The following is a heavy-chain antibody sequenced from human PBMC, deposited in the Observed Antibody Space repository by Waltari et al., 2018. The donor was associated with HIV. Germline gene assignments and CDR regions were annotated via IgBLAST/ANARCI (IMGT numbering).Heavy chain of an antibody. V-gene: IGHV3-21*02. D-gene: IGHD2-8*01. CDR1: GFIFSDYS. CDR2: IGSSGNYV. Sequence: EVQLVESGGGLVKPGGSLRLSCAASGFIFSDYSLNWVRQAPGKGLEWVSSIGSSGNYVNYADSVKGRCTNSRDNAKNSLYLQMNSLRAEDTAVYYCARIMANGYFDYWGQGTLVTASS. J-gene: IGHJ4*02. CDR3: ARIMANGYFDY.